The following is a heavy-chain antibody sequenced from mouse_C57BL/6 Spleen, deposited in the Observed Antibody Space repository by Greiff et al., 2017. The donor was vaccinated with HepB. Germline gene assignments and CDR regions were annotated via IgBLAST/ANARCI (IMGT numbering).Heavy chain of an antibody. CDR2: ISYDGSN. J-gene: IGHJ3*01. V-gene: IGHV3-6*01. CDR1: GYSITSGYY. Sequence: EVKVEESGPGLVKPSQSLSLTCSVTGYSITSGYYWNWIRQFPGNKLEWMGYISYDGSNNYNPSLKNRISITRDTSKNQFFLKLNSVTTEDTATYYCARGGPYYSNRAWFAYWGQGTLVTVSA. D-gene: IGHD2-5*01. CDR3: ARGGPYYSNRAWFAY.